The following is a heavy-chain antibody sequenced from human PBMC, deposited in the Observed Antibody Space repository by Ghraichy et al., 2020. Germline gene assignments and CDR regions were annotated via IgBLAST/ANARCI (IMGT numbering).Heavy chain of an antibody. CDR1: GFSFSYYA. CDR3: AKDHPPSTMIATIDY. D-gene: IGHD3-22*01. CDR2: ISPGGGRT. V-gene: IGHV3-23*01. J-gene: IGHJ4*02. Sequence: GGSLRLSCVASGFSFSYYAMSWVRQAPGKGLEWVSAISPGGGRTYYADSVKGRFTISRDDSKNTLYLHMNSLRAEDTAIYYCAKDHPPSTMIATIDYWGQGTLVTVSS.